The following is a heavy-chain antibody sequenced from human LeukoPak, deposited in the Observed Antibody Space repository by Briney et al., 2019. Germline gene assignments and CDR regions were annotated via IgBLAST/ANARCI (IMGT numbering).Heavy chain of an antibody. CDR3: AKVSYDYVWGSYRGSFDY. CDR1: GFTFSSYA. CDR2: ISGSGGST. Sequence: SGGSLRLSCAASGFTFSSYAMSWVRQAPGKGLEWVSAISGSGGSTYYADSVKGRFTISRDNSKNTLYLQMNSLRAEDTAVYYCAKVSYDYVWGSYRGSFDYWGQGTLVTVSS. V-gene: IGHV3-23*01. D-gene: IGHD3-16*02. J-gene: IGHJ4*02.